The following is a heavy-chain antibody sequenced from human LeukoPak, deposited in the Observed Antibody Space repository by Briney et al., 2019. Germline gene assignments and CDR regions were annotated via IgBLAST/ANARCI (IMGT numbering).Heavy chain of an antibody. CDR2: IYYSGST. J-gene: IGHJ4*02. V-gene: IGHV4-59*01. D-gene: IGHD3-16*01. CDR1: GGSISSYY. Sequence: SETLSLTCTVSGGSISSYYWSWIRQPPGKGLEWIGYIYYSGSTNYNPSLKSRVTISVDTSKNQFSLKLSSVTAADTAVYYCARDRRGGDYFDYLGQGTLVTVSS. CDR3: ARDRRGGDYFDY.